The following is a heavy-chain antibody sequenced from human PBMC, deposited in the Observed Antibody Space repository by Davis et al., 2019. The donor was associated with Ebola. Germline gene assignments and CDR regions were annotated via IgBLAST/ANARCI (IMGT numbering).Heavy chain of an antibody. D-gene: IGHD6-6*01. Sequence: PSETLSLTCKVSGGSISSTYHYWGWIRQPPGKGLEWIGRIYYSCSTYYNPSLKSRVTISVDTSKNQFSLRLNSVTAADTAVYHCARQEGLRQARLDPWGQGALVTVSS. J-gene: IGHJ5*02. CDR3: ARQEGLRQARLDP. CDR2: IYYSCST. CDR1: GGSISSTYHY. V-gene: IGHV4-39*01.